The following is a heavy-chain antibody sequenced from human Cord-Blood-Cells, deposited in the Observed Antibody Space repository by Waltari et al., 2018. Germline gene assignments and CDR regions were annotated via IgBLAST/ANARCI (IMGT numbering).Heavy chain of an antibody. CDR2: INHSGST. V-gene: IGHV4-34*01. CDR1: GGSFSGYY. Sequence: QVELQQWGAGRLRRSETLSLTCAVYGGSFSGYYCSWIRQPPGKGLEWIGEINHSGSTNYNPSLKSRVTISVDTSKNQFSLKLSSVTAADTAVYYCACRDGYNDAFDIWGQGTMVTVSS. J-gene: IGHJ3*02. D-gene: IGHD5-12*01. CDR3: ACRDGYNDAFDI.